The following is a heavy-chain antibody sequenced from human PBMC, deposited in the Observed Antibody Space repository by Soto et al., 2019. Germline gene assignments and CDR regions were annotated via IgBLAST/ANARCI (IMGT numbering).Heavy chain of an antibody. CDR2: INHSGST. Sequence: PSETLSLTCAVYGGSFSGYYWSWIRQPPGKGLEWIGEINHSGSTNYNPSLKSRVTISVDTSKNQFSLKLSSVTAADTAVYYCARMSTAMVRPLDYWGQGTLVTVS. D-gene: IGHD5-18*01. CDR1: GGSFSGYY. CDR3: ARMSTAMVRPLDY. J-gene: IGHJ4*02. V-gene: IGHV4-34*01.